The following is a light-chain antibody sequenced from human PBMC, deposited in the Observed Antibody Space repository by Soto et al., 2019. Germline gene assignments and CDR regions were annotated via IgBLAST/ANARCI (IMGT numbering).Light chain of an antibody. V-gene: IGKV3-15*01. CDR1: QSVRRK. J-gene: IGKJ1*01. CDR3: QQYDKWPRT. Sequence: EIVMTQSPATLSVSPGERATLSCRASQSVRRKLAWYQQTRGQAPRLLMYGASTRATGVPARFSGSGSGTEFTLTISNLQSEDFAVYHCQQYDKWPRTFGQGTKVDIK. CDR2: GAS.